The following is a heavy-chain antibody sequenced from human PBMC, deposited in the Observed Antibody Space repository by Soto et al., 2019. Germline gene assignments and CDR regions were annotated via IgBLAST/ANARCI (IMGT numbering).Heavy chain of an antibody. D-gene: IGHD4-17*01. V-gene: IGHV1-69*13. CDR1: GGTFSSYA. J-gene: IGHJ4*02. CDR2: IIPIFGTA. Sequence: GASVKVSCKASGGTFSSYAISWVRQAPGQGLEWMGGIIPIFGTANYAQKFQGRVTITADESTSTAYMELSSLRSEDTAVYYCAREKEGTTVTPLDYWGQGTLVTVSS. CDR3: AREKEGTTVTPLDY.